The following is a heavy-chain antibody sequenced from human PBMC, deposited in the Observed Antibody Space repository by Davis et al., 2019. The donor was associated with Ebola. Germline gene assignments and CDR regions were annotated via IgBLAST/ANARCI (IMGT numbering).Heavy chain of an antibody. CDR2: ISSSSSYI. J-gene: IGHJ4*02. V-gene: IGHV3-21*01. Sequence: GESLKISCAASGFTFSSYAMSWVRQAPGKGLEWVSSISSSSSYIYYADSVKGRFTISRDNAKNSLYLQMNSLRAEDTAVYYCARETYYYDSSGYHTVFDYWGQGTLVTVSS. D-gene: IGHD3-22*01. CDR1: GFTFSSYA. CDR3: ARETYYYDSSGYHTVFDY.